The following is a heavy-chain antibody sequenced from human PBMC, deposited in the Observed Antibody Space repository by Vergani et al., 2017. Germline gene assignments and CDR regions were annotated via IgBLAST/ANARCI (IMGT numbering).Heavy chain of an antibody. CDR3: AIWPSVVQGHYIYYSSSFKDV. Sequence: QVQLQEWGAGLLKTSETLSLTCGVSGGSFSDYYWSWIRQAPGMGLEWIGEVNHGGSTNYNPSLESRVSLSADTSKNQFSLQLTSVTAADTAVYYCAIWPSVVQGHYIYYSSSFKDVWGKATAVTVSS. CDR1: GGSFSDYY. J-gene: IGHJ6*03. D-gene: IGHD3-10*01. CDR2: VNHGGST. V-gene: IGHV4-34*01.